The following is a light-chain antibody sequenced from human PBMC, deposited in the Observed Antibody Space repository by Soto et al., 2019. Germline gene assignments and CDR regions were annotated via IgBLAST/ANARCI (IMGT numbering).Light chain of an antibody. J-gene: IGKJ4*01. CDR2: WSS. Sequence: DIVLTQSPDSLSVSLGERATINCKSSQSVVHSSNNENYLAWYQQKSGQPPKLLISWSSTRESGVLDRFTGGGSGTEFPLTITSLQPEDVEIYYCQQYVSVPLTFGGGTKLQIK. V-gene: IGKV4-1*01. CDR1: QSVVHSSNNENY. CDR3: QQYVSVPLT.